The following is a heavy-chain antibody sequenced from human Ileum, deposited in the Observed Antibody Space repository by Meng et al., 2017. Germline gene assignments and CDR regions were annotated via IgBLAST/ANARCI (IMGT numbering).Heavy chain of an antibody. J-gene: IGHJ4*02. CDR2: IDSDGRDP. D-gene: IGHD3-16*01. CDR1: GFTFSTYW. Sequence: GGSLRLSCAASGFTFSTYWMHWVRQAPGKGREWVSRIDSDGRDPSYADSVKGRFTISRDNAKNTLFLEMNSLRPEDTAVYYCARALGYSPFWGQGTLVTVSS. V-gene: IGHV3-74*01. CDR3: ARALGYSPF.